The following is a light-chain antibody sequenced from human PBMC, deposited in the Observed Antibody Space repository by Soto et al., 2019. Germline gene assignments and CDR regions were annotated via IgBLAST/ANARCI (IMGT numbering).Light chain of an antibody. CDR3: CAYAGSATFVV. CDR1: SSDIGSYNL. J-gene: IGLJ3*02. V-gene: IGLV2-23*03. Sequence: QSALTQPASVSGSPGQSITISCTGTSSDIGSYNLVSWYQHLPGKAPKLIIYEGTKRSSGVSNRFSGSKSGNTASLTSSGLQAEDAADYYGCAYAGSATFVVFGGGTKLTVL. CDR2: EGT.